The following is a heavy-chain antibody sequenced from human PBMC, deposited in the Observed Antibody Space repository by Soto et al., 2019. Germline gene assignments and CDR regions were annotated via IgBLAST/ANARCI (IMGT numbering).Heavy chain of an antibody. Sequence: PSETLSLTCTVSGGSISSYYWSWIRQPPGKGLEWIGYIYYSGSTNYNPSLKSRVTTSVDTSKNQFSLKLSSVTAADTAVYYCARRYRSCFAYWGQGTLVTVSS. CDR1: GGSISSYY. CDR2: IYYSGST. D-gene: IGHD2-2*01. J-gene: IGHJ4*02. V-gene: IGHV4-59*08. CDR3: ARRYRSCFAY.